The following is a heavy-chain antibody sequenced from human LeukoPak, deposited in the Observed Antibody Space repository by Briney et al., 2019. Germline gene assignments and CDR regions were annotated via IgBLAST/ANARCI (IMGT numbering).Heavy chain of an antibody. J-gene: IGHJ4*02. V-gene: IGHV4-59*01. CDR3: ARAGYSYGYRPPHYFDY. CDR1: GGSISSYY. CDR2: IYYSGST. Sequence: SETLSLTCTVSGGSISSYYWSWIRQPPGRGLEWIGYIYYSGSTNYNPSLKSRVTISVDTSKNQFSLKLSSVTAADTAVYYCARAGYSYGYRPPHYFDYWGQGTLVTVSS. D-gene: IGHD5-18*01.